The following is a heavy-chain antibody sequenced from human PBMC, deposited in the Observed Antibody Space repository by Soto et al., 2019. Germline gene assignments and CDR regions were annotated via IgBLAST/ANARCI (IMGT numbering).Heavy chain of an antibody. CDR1: GFTFDDYA. J-gene: IGHJ6*03. CDR2: ISWNSRSI. D-gene: IGHD2-15*01. V-gene: IGHV3-9*01. CDR3: AKNGTAANYYYYMDV. Sequence: EVQLVESGGGLVQPGRSLRLSCAASGFTFDDYAMHWVRQAPGKGLEWVSGISWNSRSIGYADSVKGRFTISRDNAKNSLYLQMNSLRAEDTALYYCAKNGTAANYYYYMDVWGKGTTVTVSS.